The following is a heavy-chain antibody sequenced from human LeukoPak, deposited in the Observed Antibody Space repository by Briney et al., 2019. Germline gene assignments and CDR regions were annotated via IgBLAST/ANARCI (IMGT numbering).Heavy chain of an antibody. CDR3: AEGQGWLRFSGWFDP. CDR1: GGSISSSSYY. D-gene: IGHD5-12*01. J-gene: IGHJ5*02. Sequence: RPSETLSLTCTVSGGSISSSSYYWGWIRQPPGKGLEWIGEINHSGSTNYNPSLKSRVTISVDTSKNQFSLKLSSVTAADTAVYYCAEGQGWLRFSGWFDPWGQGTLVTVSS. CDR2: INHSGST. V-gene: IGHV4-39*07.